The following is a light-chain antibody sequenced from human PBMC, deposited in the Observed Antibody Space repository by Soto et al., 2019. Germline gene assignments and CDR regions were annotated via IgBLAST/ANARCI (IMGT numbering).Light chain of an antibody. V-gene: IGKV3-15*01. CDR3: QQYNDWPMHS. J-gene: IGKJ2*01. CDR1: QSVYNK. Sequence: EIVMTQSPATLSVSPGERATLSCRASQSVYNKVSWYQQRPGQPPRRLIYGASTRATSIPARFSGGWSGTEFSLTISSLQSEDFAVYYCQQYNDWPMHSFGQGTRLEIK. CDR2: GAS.